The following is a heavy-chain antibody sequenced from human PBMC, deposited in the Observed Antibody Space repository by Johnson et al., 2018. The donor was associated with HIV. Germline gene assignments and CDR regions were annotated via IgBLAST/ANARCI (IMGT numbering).Heavy chain of an antibody. V-gene: IGHV3-53*01. J-gene: IGHJ3*02. Sequence: MLLVESGGGLIQPGGSLRLSCAASGFTVSSNYMSWVRQAPGKGLEWVSVIYIGGSTYDADSVKGRFTISRDNSKNTLYLQMNSLIAEDTALYYCARGTITMIRGVIGLDIWGQGTMVTVSS. CDR1: GFTVSSNY. CDR3: ARGTITMIRGVIGLDI. CDR2: IYIGGST. D-gene: IGHD3-10*01.